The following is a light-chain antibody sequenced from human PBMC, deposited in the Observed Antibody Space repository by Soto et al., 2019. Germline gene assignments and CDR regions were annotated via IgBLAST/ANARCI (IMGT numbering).Light chain of an antibody. CDR2: DND. Sequence: QSVLTQPPSVSAAPGQKVTISCSGSSSNIGSNYVSWYQQLPGTAPKLLIYDNDNRPSGIPDRFSGSKSGTSATLGITGLQTGDEADYYCGTWDSSLSAGYVFGTGNKLTVL. CDR1: SSNIGSNY. CDR3: GTWDSSLSAGYV. J-gene: IGLJ1*01. V-gene: IGLV1-51*01.